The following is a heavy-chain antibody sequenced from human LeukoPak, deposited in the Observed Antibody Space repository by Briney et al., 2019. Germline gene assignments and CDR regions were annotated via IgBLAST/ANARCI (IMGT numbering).Heavy chain of an antibody. CDR3: AKDRSCTNDICHGDFDY. D-gene: IGHD2-8*01. V-gene: IGHV3-23*01. CDR2: ISGSGGST. Sequence: GGSLRLSCAASGFTFSSYAVSWVRQAPGKGLEWVSSISGSGGSTYSADSVKGRFTISRDNSKNTLYLQTNSLRAEDTALYYCAKDRSCTNDICHGDFDYWGQGTLVTVSS. J-gene: IGHJ4*02. CDR1: GFTFSSYA.